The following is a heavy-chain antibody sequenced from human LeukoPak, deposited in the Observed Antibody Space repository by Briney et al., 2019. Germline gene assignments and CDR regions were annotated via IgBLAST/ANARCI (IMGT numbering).Heavy chain of an antibody. CDR2: ISYDGSNT. Sequence: GGSLRLSCVASGFTFSIYAMSWVRQAPGKGLEWLTVISYDGSNTYYSDSVKGRFTISRDDSKNTLYLQMNSLRPEDTAVYYCARGPRTGVTTHRFDYWGQGTLVTVSS. J-gene: IGHJ4*02. CDR1: GFTFSIYA. D-gene: IGHD5-18*01. V-gene: IGHV3-30*01. CDR3: ARGPRTGVTTHRFDY.